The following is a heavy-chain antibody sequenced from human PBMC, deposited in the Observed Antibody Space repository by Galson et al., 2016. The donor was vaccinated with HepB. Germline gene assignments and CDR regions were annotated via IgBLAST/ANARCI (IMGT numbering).Heavy chain of an antibody. CDR2: VYNAGST. CDR3: ARDSPRYFDSGARGMDV. V-gene: IGHV4-59*01. Sequence: SETLSLTCTVSGVSTNSSYWSWIRQPPGKGLEWIGYVYNAGSTNYNPSLQSLVPISVDTSKNQFSLKLSSVTAADTAVYYCARDSPRYFDSGARGMDVWGTGTTVTVST. J-gene: IGHJ6*04. D-gene: IGHD3-9*01. CDR1: GVSTNSSY.